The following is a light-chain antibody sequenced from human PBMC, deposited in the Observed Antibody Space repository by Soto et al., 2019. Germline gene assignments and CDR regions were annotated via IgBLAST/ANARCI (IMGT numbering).Light chain of an antibody. V-gene: IGKV3-11*01. CDR1: QGISKY. Sequence: EMILTQSPATLSLSPGERATLSCKTSQGISKYIAWYQQKPGQPPRLLIYDASIRATGIPARFSGNGSRTDFTLTITILEPEDFAVYYCQQRSYWRFGGGTRVQIK. J-gene: IGKJ4*01. CDR2: DAS. CDR3: QQRSYWR.